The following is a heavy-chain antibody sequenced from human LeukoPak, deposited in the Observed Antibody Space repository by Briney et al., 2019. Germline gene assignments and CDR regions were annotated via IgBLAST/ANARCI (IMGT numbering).Heavy chain of an antibody. CDR1: GFTFSSYA. CDR2: IIGSGGST. CDR3: AKGRITMIVVETLNY. Sequence: GGSLRLSCAASGFTFSSYAMSWVRQAPGKGLEWVSAIIGSGGSTYYADSVKGRFTISRDNSKNTLYLQMNSLRAEDTAVYYCAKGRITMIVVETLNYWGQGTLVSVCS. J-gene: IGHJ4*02. V-gene: IGHV3-23*01. D-gene: IGHD3-22*01.